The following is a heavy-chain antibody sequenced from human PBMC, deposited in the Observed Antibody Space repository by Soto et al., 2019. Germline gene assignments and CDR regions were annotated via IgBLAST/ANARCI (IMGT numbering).Heavy chain of an antibody. J-gene: IGHJ6*02. CDR2: MNPNSGNT. V-gene: IGHV1-8*01. Sequence: ASLQVSCTSSGYTFTSYYINWVRQATGQGLEWMGWMNPNSGNTGYAQKFQGRVTMTRNTSISTAYMELSSLRSEDTAVYYCASSRVVKELLCFGFRETSFYHGMEVCG. CDR3: ASSRVVKELLCFGFRETSFYHGMEV. D-gene: IGHD3-10*01. CDR1: GYTFTSYY.